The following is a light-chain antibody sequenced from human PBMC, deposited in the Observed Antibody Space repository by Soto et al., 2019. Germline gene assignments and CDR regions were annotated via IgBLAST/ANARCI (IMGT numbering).Light chain of an antibody. CDR3: CSYAGSYTP. CDR1: SSAVGGYNY. CDR2: DVS. J-gene: IGLJ2*01. V-gene: IGLV2-11*01. Sequence: QSALTQPRSVSGSPGQSVTISCTGTSSAVGGYNYVSWYQQHPGKAPKLMIYDVSKRPSGVPDRFSGSKSGNTASLTISGLQAEDEADYYCCSYAGSYTPFGGGTKLTVL.